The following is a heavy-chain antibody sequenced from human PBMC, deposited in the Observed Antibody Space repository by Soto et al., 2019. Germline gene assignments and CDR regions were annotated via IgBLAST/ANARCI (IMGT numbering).Heavy chain of an antibody. Sequence: QVQLVQSGAEVKKPGASVKVSCKASGYTFTSYYMHWVRQAPGQGLEWMGIINPSGGSTSYAQKFQGRVTMTRDTSTSKVYMELSSLRSEDTAVYYCARDDYISGSYYVFDYWGQGTLVTVSS. D-gene: IGHD1-26*01. V-gene: IGHV1-46*01. CDR1: GYTFTSYY. J-gene: IGHJ4*02. CDR3: ARDDYISGSYYVFDY. CDR2: INPSGGST.